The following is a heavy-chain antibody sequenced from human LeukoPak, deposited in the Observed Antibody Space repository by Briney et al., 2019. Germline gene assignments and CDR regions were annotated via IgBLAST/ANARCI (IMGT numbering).Heavy chain of an antibody. CDR2: TYTSGST. CDR3: ARVSDDSSGYYYFRFDP. V-gene: IGHV4-61*02. CDR1: GGSISSGSYY. J-gene: IGHJ5*02. Sequence: PSQTLSLTCTVSGGSISSGSYYWSWIRQPAGKGLEWIGRTYTSGSTNYNPSLKSRVTISVDTSKNQFSLKLSSVTAADTAVYYCARVSDDSSGYYYFRFDPWGQGTLVTVSS. D-gene: IGHD3-22*01.